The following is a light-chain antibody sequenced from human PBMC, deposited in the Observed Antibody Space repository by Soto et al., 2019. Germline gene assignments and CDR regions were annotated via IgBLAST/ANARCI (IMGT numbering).Light chain of an antibody. CDR3: QQYNNWPPIT. V-gene: IGKV3-15*01. Sequence: EIVMTQSPATLSVSPGERATLSCRASQSVNSKLAWYQQKPGRAPRLLIYGASTRATDIPARFSGSGSGTEFTLTISSLQSEDFAVYYCQQYNNWPPITFGQGTRLEIK. CDR1: QSVNSK. CDR2: GAS. J-gene: IGKJ5*01.